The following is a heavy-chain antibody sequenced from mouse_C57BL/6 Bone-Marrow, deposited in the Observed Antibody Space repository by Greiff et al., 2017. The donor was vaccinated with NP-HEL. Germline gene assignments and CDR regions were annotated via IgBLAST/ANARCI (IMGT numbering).Heavy chain of an antibody. V-gene: IGHV5-17*01. D-gene: IGHD1-1*01. CDR2: ISSGSRTL. J-gene: IGHJ2*01. CDR3: SRPHYYGSSYYCDY. CDR1: GFTFSDYG. Sequence: EVKLVESGGGLVKPGGSLQLSCAASGFTFSDYGMHWVRQAPETGLVWVAYISSGSRTLSYADTVKGRFTISRDNATNTLFLQMTSLRSEDTAMYYCSRPHYYGSSYYCDYWGQGTTLTVSS.